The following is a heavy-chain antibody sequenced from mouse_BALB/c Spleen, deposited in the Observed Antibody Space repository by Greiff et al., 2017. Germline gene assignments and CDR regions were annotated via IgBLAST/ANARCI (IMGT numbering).Heavy chain of an antibody. J-gene: IGHJ4*01. CDR1: GYSITSDYA. CDR3: ARGNSLLRYAMDY. Sequence: EVQLQQSGPGLVKPSQSLSLTCTVTGYSITSDYAWNWIRQFPGNKLEWMGYISYSGSTSYNPSLKSRISITRDTSKNQFFLQLNSVTTEDTATYYCARGNSLLRYAMDYWGQGTSVTVSS. D-gene: IGHD1-2*01. CDR2: ISYSGST. V-gene: IGHV3-2*02.